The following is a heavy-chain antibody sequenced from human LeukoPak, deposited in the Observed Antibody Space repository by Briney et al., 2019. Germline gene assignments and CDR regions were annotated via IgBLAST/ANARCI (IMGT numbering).Heavy chain of an antibody. V-gene: IGHV3-30*02. CDR2: IWYDGSNK. CDR1: GFTFSSYG. J-gene: IGHJ4*02. CDR3: AKDGLSGSAQRYFFDY. D-gene: IGHD3-22*01. Sequence: GGSLRLSCAASGFTFSSYGMHWVRQDPGKGLEWVAVIWYDGSNKYYADSVKGRFTISRDNSKNSLYLQMNSPRAEDTAVYYCAKDGLSGSAQRYFFDYWGQGSLVIVSS.